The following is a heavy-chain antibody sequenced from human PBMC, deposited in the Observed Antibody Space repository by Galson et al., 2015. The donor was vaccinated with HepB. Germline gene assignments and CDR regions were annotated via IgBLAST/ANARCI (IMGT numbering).Heavy chain of an antibody. D-gene: IGHD3-10*01. CDR2: IDPSDSYT. CDR1: GYSFPSYW. J-gene: IGHJ4*02. Sequence: QSGAEAKKPGESLRISCKGSGYSFPSYWISWVRQMPGKGLEWLGRIDPSDSYTNYSPSFQGHVTISAAKSISPAYLQWSSLKASDTAMYYCARHKESGVTAEDYWGQGTLVTVSS. CDR3: ARHKESGVTAEDY. V-gene: IGHV5-10-1*01.